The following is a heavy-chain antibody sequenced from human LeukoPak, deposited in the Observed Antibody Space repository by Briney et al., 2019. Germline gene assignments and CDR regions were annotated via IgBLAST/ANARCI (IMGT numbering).Heavy chain of an antibody. V-gene: IGHV1-69*01. CDR2: IIPIFGTA. D-gene: IGHD2-2*01. Sequence: SVKVSCKASGGTFSSYAISWVRQAPGQGLEWMGGIIPIFGTANYAQKFQGRVTITADESTSTAYMELSSLRSGDTAVYYCATSKGYCSSTSCSFAYFDYWGQGTLVTVSS. CDR1: GGTFSSYA. CDR3: ATSKGYCSSTSCSFAYFDY. J-gene: IGHJ4*02.